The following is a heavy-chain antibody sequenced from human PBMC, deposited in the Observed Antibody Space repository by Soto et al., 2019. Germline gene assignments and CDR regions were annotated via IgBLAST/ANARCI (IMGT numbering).Heavy chain of an antibody. D-gene: IGHD1-26*01. V-gene: IGHV4-59*01. Sequence: SETLSLTCTVSGGSISSYYWSWIRQPPGKGLEWIGYIYYSGSTNYNPSLKSRVTISVDTSKNQFSLKLSSVTAADTAVYYCARGESGSDFDYWGQGTLVTVSS. CDR3: ARGESGSDFDY. CDR1: GGSISSYY. CDR2: IYYSGST. J-gene: IGHJ4*02.